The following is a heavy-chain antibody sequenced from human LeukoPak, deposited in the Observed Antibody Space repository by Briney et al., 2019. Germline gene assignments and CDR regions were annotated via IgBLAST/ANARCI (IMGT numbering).Heavy chain of an antibody. CDR3: ARPHSTSRYVCDY. J-gene: IGHJ4*02. V-gene: IGHV5-51*01. CDR2: IYPGDSDT. D-gene: IGHD2-2*01. CDR1: GTDFSTYW. Sequence: GESLKISCQVSGTDFSTYWVAWVRQMPGKGLEWLGVIYPGDSDTRYSPSFEGQVTISVDKSISTAYLQWSSLKATDSAVYYCARPHSTSRYVCDYWGQETLVTVSS.